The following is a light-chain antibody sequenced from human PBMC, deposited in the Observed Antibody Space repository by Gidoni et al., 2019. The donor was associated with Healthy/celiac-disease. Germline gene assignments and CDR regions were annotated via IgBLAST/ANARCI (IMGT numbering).Light chain of an antibody. V-gene: IGKV1-39*01. Sequence: DIQMTQSPSYLSASVGDRVTITCRASQSISSYLNWYQQKPGKDPKLLIYAASSLQSGVTSRFSGSGSGTDFTLTISSLKPEDFATDYCQQSYSTLSVTFGQGTKVEIK. CDR2: AAS. CDR1: QSISSY. CDR3: QQSYSTLSVT. J-gene: IGKJ1*01.